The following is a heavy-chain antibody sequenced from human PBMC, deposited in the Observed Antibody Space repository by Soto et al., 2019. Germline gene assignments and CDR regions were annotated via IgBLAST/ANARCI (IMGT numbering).Heavy chain of an antibody. CDR3: ERSTAVAGHDY. Sequence: GGSLRLSCATSGFNLSNYWMSWVRQAPGKGLEWVANIKEDGSEKYYEDSVKGRFTISRDNAKNSLSLQMNSLRVEDTAVYYCERSTAVAGHDYWGKGALVTVS. CDR2: IKEDGSEK. D-gene: IGHD6-19*01. V-gene: IGHV3-7*03. CDR1: GFNLSNYW. J-gene: IGHJ4*02.